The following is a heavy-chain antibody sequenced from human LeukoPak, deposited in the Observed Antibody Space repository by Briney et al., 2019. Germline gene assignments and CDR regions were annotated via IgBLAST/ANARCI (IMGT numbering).Heavy chain of an antibody. CDR2: ISASGGST. CDR3: AKDQRGYGKYYFDY. D-gene: IGHD6-25*01. CDR1: GFTLSSYA. Sequence: GGSLRLSCAASGFTLSSYAMTWVRQVPGKGLEWVSLISASGGSTYYADSVKGRFTISRDNSKNALYLQMSSLRVEDTAIYYCAKDQRGYGKYYFDYWGQGILVTVSS. J-gene: IGHJ4*02. V-gene: IGHV3-23*01.